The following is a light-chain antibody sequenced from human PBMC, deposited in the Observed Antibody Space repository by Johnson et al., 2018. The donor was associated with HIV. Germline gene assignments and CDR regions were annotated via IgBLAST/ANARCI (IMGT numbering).Light chain of an antibody. CDR3: GTWDSRLGAYG. V-gene: IGLV1-51*02. J-gene: IGLJ1*01. CDR1: SSNIGNNY. CDR2: ENN. Sequence: QSVLTQPPSVSAAPGQKVTISCSGSSSNIGNNYISWYQQHPGTAPKLLIYENNKRPSGSPDRFSGSKSGTSATLGITGLQTGDEADYYCGTWDSRLGAYGCGNETKGTV.